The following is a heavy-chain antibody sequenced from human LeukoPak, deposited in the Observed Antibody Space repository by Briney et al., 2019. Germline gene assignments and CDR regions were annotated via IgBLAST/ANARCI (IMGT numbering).Heavy chain of an antibody. Sequence: GGSLRLSCAASGFTFSSYGMHWVRQAPGKGLEWVAVISYDGSNKYYADSVKGRFTISRDNSKNTLYLQMNSLRAEDTAVYYCAKPGSLWIQLWLDFDYWGQGTLVTVSS. CDR3: AKPGSLWIQLWLDFDY. D-gene: IGHD5-18*01. J-gene: IGHJ4*02. V-gene: IGHV3-30*18. CDR2: ISYDGSNK. CDR1: GFTFSSYG.